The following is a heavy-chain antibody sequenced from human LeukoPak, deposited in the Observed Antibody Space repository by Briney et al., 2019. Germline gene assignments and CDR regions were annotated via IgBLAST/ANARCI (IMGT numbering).Heavy chain of an antibody. CDR1: GYTFTSYG. D-gene: IGHD6-13*01. CDR2: ISAYNGNT. V-gene: IGHV1-18*01. CDR3: ARESGGSSWYNVGGWFDP. J-gene: IGHJ5*02. Sequence: APVKVSCKASGYTFTSYGISWVRQAPGQGLEWMGWISAYNGNTNYAQKLQGRVTMTTDTSTSTAYMELRSLRSDDTAVYYCARESGGSSWYNVGGWFDPWGQGTLVNVSS.